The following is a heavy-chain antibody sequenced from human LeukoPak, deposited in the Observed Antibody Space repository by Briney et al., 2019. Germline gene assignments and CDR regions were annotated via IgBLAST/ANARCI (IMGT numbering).Heavy chain of an antibody. CDR2: ISYDESKI. CDR3: ARRPVAAEYFQH. V-gene: IGHV3-30*03. CDR1: GFSFTNYA. D-gene: IGHD6-25*01. Sequence: GGSLRLSCTGSGFSFTNYAMHWVRQAPGEGLEWVAVISYDESKIYYADSVKGRFTISRDLSTNTSYLQMNSLTTEDTAMYFCARRPVAAEYFQHWGQGTLVTVSS. J-gene: IGHJ1*01.